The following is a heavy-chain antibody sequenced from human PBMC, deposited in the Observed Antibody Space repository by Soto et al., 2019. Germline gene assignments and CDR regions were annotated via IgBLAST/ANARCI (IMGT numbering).Heavy chain of an antibody. J-gene: IGHJ6*02. CDR2: IYYSGST. V-gene: IGHV4-31*03. Sequence: PSETLSLTCPVSGGSIRSGGYYWSWIRQHPGKGLEWIGYIYYSGSTYYNPSLKSRVTISVDTSKNQFSLKLSSVTAADTAVYYLGGGNKVPPFWEVWGQGT. CDR3: GGGNKVPPFWEV. D-gene: IGHD3-16*01. CDR1: GGSIRSGGYY.